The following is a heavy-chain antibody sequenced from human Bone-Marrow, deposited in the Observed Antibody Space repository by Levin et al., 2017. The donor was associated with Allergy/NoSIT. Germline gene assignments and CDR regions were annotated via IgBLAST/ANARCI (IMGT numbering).Heavy chain of an antibody. V-gene: IGHV4-30-4*01. CDR1: GASISGDYY. CDR2: IYYTGST. CDR3: ARGGGSYEYYGMAV. D-gene: IGHD1-26*01. Sequence: SETLSLTCTVSGASISGDYYWNWIRQPPGQGLEWIGYIYYTGSTYYNPSLKSRVTISSDTSKTQFSLSLTSVTAADTAVYYCARGGGSYEYYGMAVWGQGTTVTVSS. J-gene: IGHJ6*02.